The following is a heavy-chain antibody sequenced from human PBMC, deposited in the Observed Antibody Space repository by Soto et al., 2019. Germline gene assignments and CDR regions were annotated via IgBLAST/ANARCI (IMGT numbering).Heavy chain of an antibody. D-gene: IGHD3-10*01. J-gene: IGHJ4*02. CDR3: GRSVRGHGVKYFDY. V-gene: IGHV6-1*01. CDR2: THYRSKWYN. CDR1: GDSVSSNSAA. Sequence: QVQLQQSGPGLVKPSQTLSLTCAISGDSVSSNSAAWNWIRQSPSRGLEWLGRTHYRSKWYNDYAVSVRSRITINPDTSKNQFSLQLNSVTPQDTAVYYCGRSVRGHGVKYFDYWGQGTLVTVSS.